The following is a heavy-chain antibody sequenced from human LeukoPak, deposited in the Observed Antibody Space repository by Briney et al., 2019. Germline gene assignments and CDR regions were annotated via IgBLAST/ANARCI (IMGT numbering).Heavy chain of an antibody. CDR2: INWIGDST. Sequence: PGGSLRLSCAASGFTFSSYYMTWVRQAPGRGLEWVSGINWIGDSTGYADSVKGRFTSSGDNAKNSLHLQMNSLRVEDTAVYYCARAAEGGSGSYLACLDYWGQGTLVTVSS. CDR3: ARAAEGGSGSYLACLDY. J-gene: IGHJ4*02. V-gene: IGHV3-20*04. D-gene: IGHD3-10*01. CDR1: GFTFSSYY.